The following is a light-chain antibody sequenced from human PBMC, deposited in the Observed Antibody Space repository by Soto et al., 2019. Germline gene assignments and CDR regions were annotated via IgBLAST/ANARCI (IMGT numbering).Light chain of an antibody. CDR1: SSDVGGYNY. CDR3: SSYTSSSTLG. V-gene: IGLV2-14*01. J-gene: IGLJ3*02. Sequence: QSGLTQPASVSGSPGQSSTISCTGTSSDVGGYNYVSWYQQHPGKAPKLMIYEVSNRPSGVSNRFSGSKSGNTASLTISGLQSEDEADYYCSSYTSSSTLGFGGGTKVTVL. CDR2: EVS.